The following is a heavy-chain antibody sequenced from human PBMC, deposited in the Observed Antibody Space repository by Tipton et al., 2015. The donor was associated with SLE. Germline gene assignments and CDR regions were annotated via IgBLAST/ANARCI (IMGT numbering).Heavy chain of an antibody. CDR3: ASELLRDYFSAWGPDY. J-gene: IGHJ4*02. V-gene: IGHV4-31*03. CDR2: IYHSGTT. Sequence: LRLSCTVSGGAINRGGYYWSWIRHHPGRGLEWIGYIYHSGTTYYNPSLKSRVTLSVDKSKNQFSLNLRSVTVADTAVYYCASELLRDYFSAWGPDYWGQGTLVTVSA. D-gene: IGHD6-19*01. CDR1: GGAINRGGYY.